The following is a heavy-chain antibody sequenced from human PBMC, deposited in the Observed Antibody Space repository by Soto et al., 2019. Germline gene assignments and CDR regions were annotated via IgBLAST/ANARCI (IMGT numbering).Heavy chain of an antibody. V-gene: IGHV5-51*01. CDR2: IYPGDFDT. J-gene: IGHJ4*02. D-gene: IGHD5-18*01. CDR3: ARLLGYSYGYQEFFDS. CDR1: GYNFKTYW. Sequence: PVESLKISCTGSGYNFKTYWIGWVLQMPGKGLEWMGIIYPGDFDTRYSQSFQGHLTMSVDKSINTAYLQWSSLETSDTAMYYCARLLGYSYGYQEFFDSWGQGTPVTVSS.